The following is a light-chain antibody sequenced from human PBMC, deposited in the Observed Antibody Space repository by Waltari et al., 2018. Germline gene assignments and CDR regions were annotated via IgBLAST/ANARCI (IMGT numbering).Light chain of an antibody. CDR1: STDVAGYDP. CDR3: SSYAGGSSLM. CDR2: EVT. V-gene: IGLV2-8*01. J-gene: IGLJ3*02. Sequence: QSALTQPPSASGSPGQSITISCTGISTDVAGYDPVFWYQQHPGKAPKLLIYEVTKRPSGVPDRFSGSKSDNTASLAVSGLPAEDEADYYCSSYAGGSSLMFGGGTKLTVL.